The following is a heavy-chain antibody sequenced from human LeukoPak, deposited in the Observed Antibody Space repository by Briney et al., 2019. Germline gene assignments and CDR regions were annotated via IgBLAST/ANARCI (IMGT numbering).Heavy chain of an antibody. CDR1: GYTLTELS. D-gene: IGHD3-22*01. V-gene: IGHV1-24*01. Sequence: ASVKVSCKVSGYTLTELSMHWVRQAPGKGLEWMGGFDPEDGETIYAQKFQGRVTMTEDTSTDTAYMELSSLRSEDTAVYSCAPPGRRRYDSSGYTYDYWGQGTLVTVSS. CDR3: APPGRRRYDSSGYTYDY. J-gene: IGHJ4*02. CDR2: FDPEDGET.